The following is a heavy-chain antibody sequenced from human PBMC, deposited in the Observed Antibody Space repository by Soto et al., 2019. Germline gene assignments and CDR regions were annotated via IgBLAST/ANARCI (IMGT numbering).Heavy chain of an antibody. CDR3: ARMNWNDEVYWFDP. D-gene: IGHD1-1*01. V-gene: IGHV2-70*01. CDR1: GFSLSTSGVC. Sequence: SGATLVNPTQTLTLTCTFSGFSLSTSGVCVSWIRQPPGKALEWLALIDWDDDKYYSTSLKTRLTISKDTSKNQVVLTMTNMDPVDTATYYCARMNWNDEVYWFDPWGQGTLVTVSS. CDR2: IDWDDDK. J-gene: IGHJ5*02.